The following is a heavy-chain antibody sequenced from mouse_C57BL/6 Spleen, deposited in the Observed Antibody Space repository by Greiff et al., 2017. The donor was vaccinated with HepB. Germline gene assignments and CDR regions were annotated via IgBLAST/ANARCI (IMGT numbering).Heavy chain of an antibody. Sequence: VQLQQSGPGLVQPSQRLSITCTVSGFSLTSYGVHWVRQSPGKGLEWLGVIWSGGSTDYNAAFISRLSISKDNSKSQVFFKMNSLQADDTAIYYCARTTVITTDYAMDYWGQGTSVTVSS. CDR3: ARTTVITTDYAMDY. V-gene: IGHV2-2*01. CDR1: GFSLTSYG. J-gene: IGHJ4*01. CDR2: IWSGGST. D-gene: IGHD2-4*01.